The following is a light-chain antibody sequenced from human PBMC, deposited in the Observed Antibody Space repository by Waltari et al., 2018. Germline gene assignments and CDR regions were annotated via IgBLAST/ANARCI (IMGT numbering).Light chain of an antibody. V-gene: IGLV1-40*01. CDR2: ASS. CDR1: GSHIGAGDA. CDR3: QSYDTSLSVV. J-gene: IGLJ3*02. Sequence: QSVLTPPPSVSGAPGQRVTISCTGSGSHIGAGDAVHWYQQLPRAAPKLLIYASSTRPLGVPDRFFGSTSGTSASLTITGLQAEDEADYYCQSYDTSLSVVFGGGTKLTVL.